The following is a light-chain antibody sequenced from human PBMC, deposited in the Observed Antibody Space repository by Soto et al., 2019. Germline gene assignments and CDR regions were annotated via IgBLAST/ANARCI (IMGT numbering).Light chain of an antibody. CDR1: QSISSW. Sequence: DIPLTPVPFPLSAFLGDRVTIPFRASQSISSWLAWYQQKPGKAPKLLIYDASSLESGVPSRFSGSGSGTEFTLTISSLQPDDFATYYCQQYNSSPLTFGGGTKVDIK. CDR2: DAS. CDR3: QQYNSSPLT. J-gene: IGKJ4*01. V-gene: IGKV1-5*01.